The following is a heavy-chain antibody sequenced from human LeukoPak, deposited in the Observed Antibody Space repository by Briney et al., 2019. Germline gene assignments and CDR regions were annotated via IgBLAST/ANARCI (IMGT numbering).Heavy chain of an antibody. Sequence: SETLSLTCTVSGGSISSYYWSWIRQPPGKGLEWIGYIYYSGSTNYNPSLKSRVTISVDTSKNQFSLKLSSVTAADTAVYYCASTYCYGSGSYLNWFDPWGQGTLVTVSS. V-gene: IGHV4-59*01. D-gene: IGHD3-10*01. CDR3: ASTYCYGSGSYLNWFDP. CDR2: IYYSGST. J-gene: IGHJ5*02. CDR1: GGSISSYY.